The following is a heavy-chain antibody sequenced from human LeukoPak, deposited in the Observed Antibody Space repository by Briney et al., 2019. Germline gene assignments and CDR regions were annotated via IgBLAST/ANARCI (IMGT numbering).Heavy chain of an antibody. CDR3: ARGYEEGSYEYFDY. V-gene: IGHV4-39*07. J-gene: IGHJ4*02. CDR1: GGSISSSSYY. Sequence: SETLSLTCTVSGGSISSSSYYWGWIRQPPGKGLEWIGSIYYSGSTYYNPSLKSRVTISVDTSKNQFSLKLSSVTAADTAVYYCARGYEEGSYEYFDYWGQGTLVTVSS. CDR2: IYYSGST. D-gene: IGHD1-26*01.